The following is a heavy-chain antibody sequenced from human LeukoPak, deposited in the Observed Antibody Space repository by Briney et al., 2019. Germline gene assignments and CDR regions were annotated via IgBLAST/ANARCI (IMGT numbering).Heavy chain of an antibody. CDR1: GFTFSTYA. D-gene: IGHD3-3*01. V-gene: IGHV3-30*04. CDR2: ISYDGSNK. J-gene: IGHJ4*02. Sequence: GGSLRLSCAASGFTFSTYAMHWVRQAPGKGLEWVAVISYDGSNKYYADSVKGRFTISRDNSKNTLHLQMNSLRGEVTAVYYCARWGGQYDFWSGYYSFDYWGQGTPVTVSS. CDR3: ARWGGQYDFWSGYYSFDY.